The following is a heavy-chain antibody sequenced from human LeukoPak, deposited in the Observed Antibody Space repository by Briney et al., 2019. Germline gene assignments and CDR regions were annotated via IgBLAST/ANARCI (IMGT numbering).Heavy chain of an antibody. Sequence: GGSLRLSCAAYGFPLGTFWMSWVRQAPGKGLEWVSYISSSGSTIYYADSVKGRFTISRDNAKNSLYLQMNSLRAEDTAVYYCAELGITMIGGVWGKGTTVAISS. CDR3: AELGITMIGGV. CDR1: GFPLGTFW. D-gene: IGHD3-10*02. V-gene: IGHV3-48*04. J-gene: IGHJ6*04. CDR2: ISSSGSTI.